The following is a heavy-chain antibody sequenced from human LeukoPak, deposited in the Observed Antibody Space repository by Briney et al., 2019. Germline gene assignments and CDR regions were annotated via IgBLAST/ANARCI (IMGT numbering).Heavy chain of an antibody. J-gene: IGHJ3*02. D-gene: IGHD6-13*01. CDR2: ISGSGGST. CDR1: GFTFSSYG. V-gene: IGHV3-23*01. Sequence: PGGSLRLSCAASGFTFSSYGMSWVRQAPGKGLEWVSAISGSGGSTYYADSVKGRFTISRDNSKNTLYLQMNSLRAEDTAVYYCARAYWIADDAFDIWGQGTMVTVSS. CDR3: ARAYWIADDAFDI.